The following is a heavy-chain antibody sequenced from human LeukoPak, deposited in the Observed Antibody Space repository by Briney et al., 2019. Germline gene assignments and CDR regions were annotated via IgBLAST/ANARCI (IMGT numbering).Heavy chain of an antibody. V-gene: IGHV3-74*01. D-gene: IGHD3/OR15-3a*01. CDR3: VLDLFSSFAFDI. J-gene: IGHJ3*02. CDR1: GFTFSRYW. Sequence: GGSLRLSCAASGFTFSRYWMHWVRPAPGKGLLWVSRINSDGSSTYNADSVKGRFTTSRDNAKNALHLQMNSLTAEDTAVYFCVLDLFSSFAFDIWGQGTMVTVSS. CDR2: INSDGSST.